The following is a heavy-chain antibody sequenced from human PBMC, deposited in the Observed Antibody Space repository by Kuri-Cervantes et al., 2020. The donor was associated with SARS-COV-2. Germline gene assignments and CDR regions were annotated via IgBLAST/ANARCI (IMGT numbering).Heavy chain of an antibody. CDR3: ARDRPTRVVLGNAFDI. Sequence: ETLSLTCAASGFTFSKYWMNWVRQAPGKGLEWVANIQEDGNEKYYVDSVKGRFTISRDNARNSLDLLLKSLRVEDTAVYYCARDRPTRVVLGNAFDIWGQGTMVTVS. CDR1: GFTFSKYW. V-gene: IGHV3-7*01. D-gene: IGHD2-2*01. CDR2: IQEDGNEK. J-gene: IGHJ3*02.